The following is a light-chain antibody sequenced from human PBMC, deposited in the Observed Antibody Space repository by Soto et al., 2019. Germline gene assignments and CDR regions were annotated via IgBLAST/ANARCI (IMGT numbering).Light chain of an antibody. CDR2: KAS. Sequence: DIQMTQSPSTLSASVGDRVIITCRASQSISTWLAWYQQKPGKAPKLLIYKASILESGVPSRFSGSGSGTEFTLTISSLQPDDFATYYCQQYSTYSTFGQGTKVELK. V-gene: IGKV1-5*03. CDR1: QSISTW. J-gene: IGKJ1*01. CDR3: QQYSTYST.